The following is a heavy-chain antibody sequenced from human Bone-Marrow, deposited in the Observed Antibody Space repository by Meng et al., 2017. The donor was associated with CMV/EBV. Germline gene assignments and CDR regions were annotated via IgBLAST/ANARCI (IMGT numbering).Heavy chain of an antibody. CDR2: IYHSGST. J-gene: IGHJ5*02. V-gene: IGHV4-59*01. D-gene: IGHD2-2*01. Sequence: SETLSLTCTVSGGSISSYYWSWIRQPPGKGLEWIGYIYHSGSTNYNPSLKSRVTISVDTSKNQFSLKLSSVTAADTAVYYCARDYCSSTSCYPSWLDPWGPGTLVTVSS. CDR3: ARDYCSSTSCYPSWLDP. CDR1: GGSISSYY.